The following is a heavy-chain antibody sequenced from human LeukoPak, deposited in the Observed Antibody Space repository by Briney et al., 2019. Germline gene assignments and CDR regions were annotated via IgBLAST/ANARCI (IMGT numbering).Heavy chain of an antibody. D-gene: IGHD2-21*01. CDR3: ARGLFHYYYMDV. J-gene: IGHJ6*03. CDR2: IIPIFGTA. V-gene: IGHV1-69*06. Sequence: ASVKVSCKASGGTFSSYAISWVRQAPGQGLEWMGGIIPIFGTANYAQKFQGRVTITADKSTSTAYMELSSLRSEDTAVYYCARGLFHYYYMDVWGKGTTVTVSS. CDR1: GGTFSSYA.